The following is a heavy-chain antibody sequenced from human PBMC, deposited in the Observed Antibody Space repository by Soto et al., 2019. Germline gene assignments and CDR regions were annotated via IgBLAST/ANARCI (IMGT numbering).Heavy chain of an antibody. CDR2: IYYSGST. Sequence: QLQLQESGPGLVKPSETLSLTCTVSGGSISSSGYYWGWIRQPPGKGLEWIGSIYYSGSTYYNPSLKSRVAMSVDTSKKQFSLKLSAVTAADTAVYYCARHNCISTSCYKDFDYWGQGTLVTVSS. CDR1: GGSISSSGYY. J-gene: IGHJ4*02. D-gene: IGHD2-2*02. V-gene: IGHV4-39*01. CDR3: ARHNCISTSCYKDFDY.